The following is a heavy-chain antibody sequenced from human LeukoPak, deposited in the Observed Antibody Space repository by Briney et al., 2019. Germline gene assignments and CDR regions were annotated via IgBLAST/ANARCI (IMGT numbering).Heavy chain of an antibody. CDR1: GFTYSSYS. Sequence: GGSLRLSCAASGFTYSSYSMNWVRQAPGKGLEWVSSISSSSIYIYYADSVKGRFTISRGNAKNSLYLQMNSLRAEDTAVYYCARAVEYNWFDLWGQGTLVTVSS. CDR2: ISSSSIYI. J-gene: IGHJ5*02. CDR3: ARAVEYNWFDL. V-gene: IGHV3-21*01.